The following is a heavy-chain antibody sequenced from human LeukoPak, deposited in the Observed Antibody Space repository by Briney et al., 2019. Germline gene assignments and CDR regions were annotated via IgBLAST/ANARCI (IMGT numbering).Heavy chain of an antibody. V-gene: IGHV3-66*01. CDR3: ARSGAVRFDY. CDR1: GFTVSSNY. J-gene: IGHJ4*02. D-gene: IGHD3-16*01. CDR2: IYSGGST. Sequence: PGGSLRLSCAASGFTVSSNYMSWVRQAPGKGLEWVSVIYSGGSTYYADSVKGRFTISRDNSKNTLSLQVNSLRAEDTALYYCARSGAVRFDYWGQGTLVTVSS.